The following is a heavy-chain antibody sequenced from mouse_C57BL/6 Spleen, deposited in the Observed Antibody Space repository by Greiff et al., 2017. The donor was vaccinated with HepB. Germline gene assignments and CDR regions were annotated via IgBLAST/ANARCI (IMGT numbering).Heavy chain of an antibody. CDR1: GFTFSDYG. J-gene: IGHJ1*03. Sequence: EVHLVESGGGLVKPGGSLKLSCAASGFTFSDYGMHWVRQAPEKGLEWVAYISSGSSTIYYADTVKGRFTISRDNAKNTLFLQMTSLRSEDTAMYYCAREDDGYLWYFDVWGTGTTVTVSS. V-gene: IGHV5-17*01. D-gene: IGHD2-3*01. CDR3: AREDDGYLWYFDV. CDR2: ISSGSSTI.